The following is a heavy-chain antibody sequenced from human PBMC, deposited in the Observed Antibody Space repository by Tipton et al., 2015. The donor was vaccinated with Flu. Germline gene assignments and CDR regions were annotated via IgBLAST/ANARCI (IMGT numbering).Heavy chain of an antibody. J-gene: IGHJ4*02. Sequence: TLSLTCAVYGGSFSGYYWSWIRQPPGKGLEWIGEINHSGSTNYNPSLKSRVTISVDTSKNQFSLKLSSVTAADTAVYYCARHRTRTYFDYWGQGTLVTVSS. CDR1: GGSFSGYY. V-gene: IGHV4-34*01. CDR3: ARHRTRTYFDY. D-gene: IGHD1-1*01. CDR2: INHSGST.